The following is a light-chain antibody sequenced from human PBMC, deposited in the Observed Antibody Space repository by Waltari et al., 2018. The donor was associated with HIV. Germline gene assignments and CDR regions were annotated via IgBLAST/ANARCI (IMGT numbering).Light chain of an antibody. J-gene: IGLJ3*02. Sequence: QTVVTQEPSLTVSPVGTVTLTCASSSGAVTSADYPNWLPPKSGHQPMALIYSTNNTYSWTPARFSGSLLGGRAALTLSGAQPEDEADYFCLFFYGGALGVVFGGGTTLTVL. V-gene: IGLV7-43*01. CDR1: SGAVTSADY. CDR3: LFFYGGALGVV. CDR2: STN.